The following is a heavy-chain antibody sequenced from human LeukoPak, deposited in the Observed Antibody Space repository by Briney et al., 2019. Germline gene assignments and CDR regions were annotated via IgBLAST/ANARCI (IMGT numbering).Heavy chain of an antibody. CDR3: AREMGLNIVATFGY. V-gene: IGHV3-33*01. D-gene: IGHD5-12*01. CDR2: IWYDGSNK. CDR1: GFTFSNYG. Sequence: HAGRSLRLSCAAPGFTFSNYGMHWVRQAPAKGQEWVALIWYDGSNKYYADSVQGRFIISRDNSKNTLYLQMNSLRAEDTAVYYCAREMGLNIVATFGYWGQGTLVTVSS. J-gene: IGHJ4*02.